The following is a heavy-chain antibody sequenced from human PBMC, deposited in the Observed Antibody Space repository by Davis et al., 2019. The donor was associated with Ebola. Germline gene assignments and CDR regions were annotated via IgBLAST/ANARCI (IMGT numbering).Heavy chain of an antibody. CDR3: ASLKGLLHYYYGMDV. CDR1: GGSFSGYY. V-gene: IGHV4-34*01. CDR2: IYYSGST. Sequence: MPSETLSLTCAVYGGSFSGYYWGWIRQPPGKGLEWIGSIYYSGSTYYNPSLKSRVTISVDTSKNQFSLKLSSVTAADTAVYYCASLKGLLHYYYGMDVWGQGTTVTVSS. D-gene: IGHD2-15*01. J-gene: IGHJ6*02.